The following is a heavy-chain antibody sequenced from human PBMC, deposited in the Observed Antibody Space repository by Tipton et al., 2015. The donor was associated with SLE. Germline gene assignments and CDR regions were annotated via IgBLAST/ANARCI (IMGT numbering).Heavy chain of an antibody. CDR2: ISAYNGNT. D-gene: IGHD1-7*01. CDR3: ARDVLVTGTLDY. Sequence: QSGAEVKKPGDSVKVSCKASGYTFTSYGISWVRQAPGQGLEWMGWISAYNGNTNYAQKLQGRVTMTTDTSTSTAYMELRILRSDDTAAYYCARDVLVTGTLDYWGQGTLVTVSS. CDR1: GYTFTSYG. J-gene: IGHJ4*02. V-gene: IGHV1-18*01.